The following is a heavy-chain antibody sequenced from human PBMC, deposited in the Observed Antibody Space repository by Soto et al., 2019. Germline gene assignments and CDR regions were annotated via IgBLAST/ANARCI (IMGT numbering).Heavy chain of an antibody. CDR3: ASGPPGAGGY. CDR1: GFSFSTNG. Sequence: QVQLVESGGGVVQPGRSLRLSCVASGFSFSTNGMYWVRQAPGKGLEWVAVIWFDGSIRYYADSVKGRFTISRDNSKNTLYLQMSSLRAEDTDVYYCASGPPGAGGYWGQGTLVIVSS. V-gene: IGHV3-33*01. D-gene: IGHD3-16*01. J-gene: IGHJ4*02. CDR2: IWFDGSIR.